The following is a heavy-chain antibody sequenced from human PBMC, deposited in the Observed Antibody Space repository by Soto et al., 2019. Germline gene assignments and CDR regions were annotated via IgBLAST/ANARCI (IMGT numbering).Heavy chain of an antibody. CDR1: CGSIISYY. Sequence: SETLSVTCTFSCGSIISYYWSWIRQPTGKGLEWIGYIYYSGSTNYNPSLKSRVTISVDTSKNQFSLKLSSVTAADTAVYYCARVGYYDSSGYYYPVNWFDPWGQGTRVTVSS. CDR2: IYYSGST. CDR3: ARVGYYDSSGYYYPVNWFDP. V-gene: IGHV4-59*01. J-gene: IGHJ5*02. D-gene: IGHD3-22*01.